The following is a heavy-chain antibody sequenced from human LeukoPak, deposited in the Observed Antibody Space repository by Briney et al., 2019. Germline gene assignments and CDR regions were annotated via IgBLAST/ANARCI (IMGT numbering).Heavy chain of an antibody. CDR2: IYNVGNT. J-gene: IGHJ1*01. V-gene: IGHV3-53*01. CDR3: ARPGIAGRLEYFQH. Sequence: GGSLRLSCAASGFTVSSNYMSWVRQAPGKGLEWVSVIYNVGNTHYADSVKGRFTISRDISKNTIYLQMNSLSAEDTAMYYCARPGIAGRLEYFQHWGQGTLVTVSS. CDR1: GFTVSSNY. D-gene: IGHD6-6*01.